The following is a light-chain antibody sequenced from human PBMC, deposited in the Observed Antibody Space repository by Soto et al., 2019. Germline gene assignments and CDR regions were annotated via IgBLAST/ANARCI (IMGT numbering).Light chain of an antibody. CDR1: QSVSSSY. Sequence: EIVLTQSPGTLSLSPGERATLSCRASQSVSSSYLAWYQQKPGQAPRLLIYGASSRATGIPDRFSGSGSGTDFTLTICRLEPEDFAVYYCQQYGSSPQVTFGGGTKVEIK. J-gene: IGKJ4*01. V-gene: IGKV3-20*01. CDR3: QQYGSSPQVT. CDR2: GAS.